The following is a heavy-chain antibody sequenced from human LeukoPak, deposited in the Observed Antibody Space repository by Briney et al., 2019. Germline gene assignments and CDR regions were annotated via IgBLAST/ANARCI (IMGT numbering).Heavy chain of an antibody. Sequence: ASVKVSCKASGYTFTSYGISWVRQAPGQGLEWMGWISGYNGNTNSAQKLQGRITMTTDTSTNTAYMELRSLRSDDTAVYYCARLITVAAYYFDFWGQGTLVTVSS. CDR1: GYTFTSYG. V-gene: IGHV1-18*01. D-gene: IGHD6-19*01. CDR2: ISGYNGNT. CDR3: ARLITVAAYYFDF. J-gene: IGHJ4*02.